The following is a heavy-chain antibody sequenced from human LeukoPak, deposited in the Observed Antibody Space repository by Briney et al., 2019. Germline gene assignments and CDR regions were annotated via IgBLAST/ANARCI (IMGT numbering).Heavy chain of an antibody. D-gene: IGHD5-18*01. Sequence: GGSLRLSCAASGFTFSNYWMSWVRQAPGKGLEWVAFIQYDGSNKYYADSVKGRFTISRDNSKNTLYLQMNSLRAEDTAVYYCARDGFPTAMPFDYWGQGTLVTVSS. CDR3: ARDGFPTAMPFDY. CDR1: GFTFSNYW. V-gene: IGHV3-30*02. J-gene: IGHJ4*02. CDR2: IQYDGSNK.